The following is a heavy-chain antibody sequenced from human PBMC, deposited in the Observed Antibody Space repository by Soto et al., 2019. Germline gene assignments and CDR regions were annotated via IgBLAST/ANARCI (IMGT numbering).Heavy chain of an antibody. D-gene: IGHD2-15*01. CDR1: GDTLTTFY. CDR2: INPSGGST. Sequence: QVQLVQSGAEVKKPGASVNLSCKASGDTLTTFYIQWVRQAPGQGLEWMGIINPSGGSTKYAHKFQDRITMPRDTSTTTVYMELSSLRSEDTAVYYCASRYCRGNSCHFVRDYYNMDVWGQGTTVTVSS. CDR3: ASRYCRGNSCHFVRDYYNMDV. J-gene: IGHJ6*02. V-gene: IGHV1-46*01.